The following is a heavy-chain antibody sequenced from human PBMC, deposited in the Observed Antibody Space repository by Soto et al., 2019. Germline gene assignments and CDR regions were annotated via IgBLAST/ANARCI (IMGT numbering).Heavy chain of an antibody. D-gene: IGHD3-10*01. CDR2: INSGGSST. Sequence: GSLRLSCAASGFTFSSYWMHWVRQAPGKGLVWVSRINSGGSSTSYADSVKGRFTISGDNAKNTLHLQMNSLRAEDTAVYYCTRAVDASGSYSLDYWGQGTLVTVSS. CDR1: GFTFSSYW. CDR3: TRAVDASGSYSLDY. V-gene: IGHV3-74*01. J-gene: IGHJ4*02.